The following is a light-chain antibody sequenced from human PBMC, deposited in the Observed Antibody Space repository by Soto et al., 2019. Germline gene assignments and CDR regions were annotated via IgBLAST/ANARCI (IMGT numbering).Light chain of an antibody. Sequence: QSALTQPASVSGSPGQSITISCTGTSSDVGAYNYVSWYQYHPGEAPKLIIYEVTNRPSGISPRFSGSKSGNTASLTISGLQADDEADYYCSSFTTTTPLIFGGGTKVTVL. CDR2: EVT. J-gene: IGLJ2*01. V-gene: IGLV2-14*01. CDR3: SSFTTTTPLI. CDR1: SSDVGAYNY.